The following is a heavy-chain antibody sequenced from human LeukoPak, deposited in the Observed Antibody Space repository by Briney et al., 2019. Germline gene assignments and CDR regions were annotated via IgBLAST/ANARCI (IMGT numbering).Heavy chain of an antibody. CDR3: ASEAVEMATTPNWFDP. V-gene: IGHV4-34*01. Sequence: SETLSLTCAVYGGSFSGYYWSWIRQPPGKGLEWIGEINHSGSTNYNPSLKSRVTISVDTSKNQFSLKLSSVTAADTAVYYCASEAVEMATTPNWFDPWGQGTLDTVSS. J-gene: IGHJ5*02. D-gene: IGHD5-24*01. CDR2: INHSGST. CDR1: GGSFSGYY.